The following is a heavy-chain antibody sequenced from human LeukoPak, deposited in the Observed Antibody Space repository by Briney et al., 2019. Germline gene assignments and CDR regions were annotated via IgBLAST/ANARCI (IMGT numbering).Heavy chain of an antibody. D-gene: IGHD3-10*01. Sequence: GGSLRLSCAASGFTFSNYEMNWVRQAPGKGLEGGSEIKSNGGTKYYAETVKGGFTISRDNAKNKLYMQMNRLRAEDPAVYSCARVAVVGGAIIMRPEFCMAVCGQGTSASVSS. V-gene: IGHV3-48*01. CDR2: IKSNGGTK. J-gene: IGHJ6*02. CDR3: ARVAVVGGAIIMRPEFCMAV. CDR1: GFTFSNYE.